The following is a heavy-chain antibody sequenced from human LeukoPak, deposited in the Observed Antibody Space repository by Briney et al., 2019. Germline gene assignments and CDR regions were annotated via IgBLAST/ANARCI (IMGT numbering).Heavy chain of an antibody. D-gene: IGHD6-13*01. CDR1: GGSISSYY. CDR3: ARGPSIAAAGRWFDP. V-gene: IGHV4-59*01. CDR2: IYYSGST. Sequence: SETLSLTCTVSGGSISSYYWSWIRQPPGKGLEWIGYIYYSGSTNYNPSLKSRVTISVDTSKNQFSLKLSSVTAADTAVYYCARGPSIAAAGRWFDPWGQGILVTVSS. J-gene: IGHJ5*02.